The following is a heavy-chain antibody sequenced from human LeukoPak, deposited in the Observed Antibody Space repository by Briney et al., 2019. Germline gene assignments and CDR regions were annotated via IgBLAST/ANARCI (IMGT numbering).Heavy chain of an antibody. D-gene: IGHD1-14*01. CDR2: IWYDGSNK. CDR1: GFTFSSYG. V-gene: IGHV3-33*06. CDR3: AKDGIQYNHGIDY. J-gene: IGHJ4*02. Sequence: GGSLRLSCAASGFTFSSYGMHWVRQAPGKGLEWVAVIWYDGSNKYYADSVKGRFTISRDNSKNTLYLQMNSLRAEDTAVHYCAKDGIQYNHGIDYWGQGTLVTVSS.